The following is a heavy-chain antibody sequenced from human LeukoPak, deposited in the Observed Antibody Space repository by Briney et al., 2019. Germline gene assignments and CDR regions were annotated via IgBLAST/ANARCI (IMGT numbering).Heavy chain of an antibody. CDR1: GFTFSSYA. CDR2: ISGSGGST. D-gene: IGHD3-16*01. CDR3: AKDIILVPSVGGYYFDY. J-gene: IGHJ4*02. Sequence: GGSLRLSCAASGFTFSSYAMSWVRQAPGKGLEWVSAISGSGGSTYYADSVKGRFTISRDNSKNTLYLQMNSLRAEDTAVYFCAKDIILVPSVGGYYFDYWGQGTLVTVSS. V-gene: IGHV3-23*01.